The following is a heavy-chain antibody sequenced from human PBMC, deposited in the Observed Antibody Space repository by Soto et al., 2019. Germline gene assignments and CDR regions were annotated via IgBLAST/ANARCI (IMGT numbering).Heavy chain of an antibody. CDR1: GGTFSSYA. Sequence: SVKVSCKASGGTFSSYAISWVRQAPGQGLEWMGGIIPIFGTANYAQKFQGRVTITADKSTSTAYMELSSLRSEDTAVYYCAINDFWSGYSDSYYYYYGMDVWGQGTTVTVSS. CDR3: AINDFWSGYSDSYYYYYGMDV. V-gene: IGHV1-69*06. CDR2: IIPIFGTA. J-gene: IGHJ6*02. D-gene: IGHD3-3*01.